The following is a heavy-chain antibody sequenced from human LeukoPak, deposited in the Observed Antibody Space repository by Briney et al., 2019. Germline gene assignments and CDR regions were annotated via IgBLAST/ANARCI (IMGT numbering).Heavy chain of an antibody. V-gene: IGHV4-34*01. D-gene: IGHD3-10*01. J-gene: IGHJ4*02. CDR3: ARGRSSHYYGSGSYKGVIDY. Sequence: PSETLSLTCAVYGGSFSGYYWSWIRQPPGKELEWIGEINHSGSTNYNPSLKSRVTISVDTSKNQFSLKLSSVTAADTAVYYCARGRSSHYYGSGSYKGVIDYWGQGTLVTVSS. CDR2: INHSGST. CDR1: GGSFSGYY.